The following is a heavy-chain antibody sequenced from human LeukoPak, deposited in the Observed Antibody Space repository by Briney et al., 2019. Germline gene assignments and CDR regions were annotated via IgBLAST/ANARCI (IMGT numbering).Heavy chain of an antibody. CDR3: AKDSSGYHSSGFDY. J-gene: IGHJ4*02. CDR1: GFTFSDYY. D-gene: IGHD3-22*01. Sequence: GGSLRLSCAASGFTFSDYYMSWIRQAPGKGLEWVSYISSSGSTIYYADSVKGRFTISRDNSKNSLYLQMNSLRAEDTALYYCAKDSSGYHSSGFDYWGQGTLVTVSS. V-gene: IGHV3-11*01. CDR2: ISSSGSTI.